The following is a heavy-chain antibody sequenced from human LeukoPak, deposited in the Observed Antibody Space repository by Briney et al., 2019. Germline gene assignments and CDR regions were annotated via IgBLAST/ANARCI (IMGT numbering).Heavy chain of an antibody. CDR1: GYTFTDYY. CDR3: ARDSRAAVGTFFDY. D-gene: IGHD6-13*01. Sequence: ASVKVSCTASGYTFTDYYVHWFRQAPGQGLEWMGWINCDNGGGHLARNFQARVTMTRDTSIATASMELTRLRPDDTAVYYCARDSRAAVGTFFDYWGQGTPVTVSS. V-gene: IGHV1-2*02. CDR2: INCDNGGG. J-gene: IGHJ4*02.